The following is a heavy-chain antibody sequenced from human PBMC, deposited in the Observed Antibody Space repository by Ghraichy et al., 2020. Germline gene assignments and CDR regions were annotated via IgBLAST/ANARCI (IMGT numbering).Heavy chain of an antibody. D-gene: IGHD3-10*01. CDR2: ISGSGGRT. CDR3: APASGYAMDV. V-gene: IGHV3-23*01. CDR1: GFTFSSYV. Sequence: GGSLILSCAASGFTFSSYVMSWVRQAPGKGLERVSGISGSGGRTYNADSVEGRFTISRDNSKNTLYLQMNSLRAEDTAVYYCAPASGYAMDVWGQGTTVTVSS. J-gene: IGHJ6*02.